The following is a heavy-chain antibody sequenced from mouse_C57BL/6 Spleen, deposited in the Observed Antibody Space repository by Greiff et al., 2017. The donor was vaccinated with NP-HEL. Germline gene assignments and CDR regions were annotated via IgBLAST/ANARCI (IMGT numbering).Heavy chain of an antibody. V-gene: IGHV1-62-2*01. D-gene: IGHD1-1*01. CDR1: GYTFTEYP. J-gene: IGHJ1*03. Sequence: QVHVKQSGAELVKPGASVKLSCKASGYTFTEYPIHWVKQRSGQGLEWIGWFYPGSGSIKYNEKFKDKATLTADKSSSTVYMELSRLTSEDSAVYFCARHEAVSSYWYFDVWGTGTTVTVSS. CDR3: ARHEAVSSYWYFDV. CDR2: FYPGSGSI.